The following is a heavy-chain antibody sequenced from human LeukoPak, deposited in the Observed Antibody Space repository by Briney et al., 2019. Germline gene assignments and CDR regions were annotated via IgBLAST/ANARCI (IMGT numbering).Heavy chain of an antibody. D-gene: IGHD4-11*01. CDR1: GYTFTSYG. CDR3: ARWGYSNYVYYYYYGMDV. V-gene: IGHV1-18*01. J-gene: IGHJ6*02. Sequence: ASVKVSCKASGYTFTSYGISRVRQAPGQGLEWMGWISAYNGNTNYAQKLQGRVTMTTDTSTSTAYMELRSLRSDDTAVYYCARWGYSNYVYYYYYGMDVWGQGTTVTVSS. CDR2: ISAYNGNT.